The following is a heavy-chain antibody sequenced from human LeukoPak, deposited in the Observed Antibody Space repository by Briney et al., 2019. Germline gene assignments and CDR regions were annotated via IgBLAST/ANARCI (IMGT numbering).Heavy chain of an antibody. D-gene: IGHD6-13*01. CDR3: ATEWAAAGSINWSDP. CDR2: FDPEDGET. CDR1: GYTLTELS. Sequence: ASVKVSCKVSGYTLTELSMHWVRQAPGKGLEWMGGFDPEDGETIYAQKFQGRVTMTEDTSTDTAYMELSSLRSEDTAVYYCATEWAAAGSINWSDPWGQGTLVTVSS. J-gene: IGHJ5*02. V-gene: IGHV1-24*01.